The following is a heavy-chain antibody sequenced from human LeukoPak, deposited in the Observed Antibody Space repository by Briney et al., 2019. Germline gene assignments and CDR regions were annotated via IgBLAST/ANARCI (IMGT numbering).Heavy chain of an antibody. CDR1: GFTFNNYA. V-gene: IGHV3-23*01. J-gene: IGHJ4*02. Sequence: GGSLRLSCTASGFTFNNYAMNWVRQAPGKGLEWVSAISSSGGSYYADSVKGRFTISRDNSRNTLSLQMNSLRAEDTAIYYCAKGSYYDSSGSFYFDYWGQGTLVTVSS. CDR3: AKGSYYDSSGSFYFDY. CDR2: ISSSGGS. D-gene: IGHD3-22*01.